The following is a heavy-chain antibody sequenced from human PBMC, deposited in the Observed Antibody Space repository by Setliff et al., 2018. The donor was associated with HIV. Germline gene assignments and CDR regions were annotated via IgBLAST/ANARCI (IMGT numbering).Heavy chain of an antibody. J-gene: IGHJ4*02. CDR1: GGSISSGSYY. CDR3: ARGRRSSGWYVYH. D-gene: IGHD6-19*01. V-gene: IGHV4-61*09. CDR2: IYTSGST. Sequence: LSLTCTVPGGSISSGSYYWSWIRQPAGKGLEWIGHIYTSGSTNYNPSLKSRVTISVDTSTNQFSLKLSSVTAADTAVYYCARGRRSSGWYVYHWGQGTLVTVSS.